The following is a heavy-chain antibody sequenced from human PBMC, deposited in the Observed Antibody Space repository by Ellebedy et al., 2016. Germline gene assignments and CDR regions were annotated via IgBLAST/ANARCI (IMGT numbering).Heavy chain of an antibody. CDR2: IDWGDDR. Sequence: SGPTLVXPTQTLTLTCTFSGFSLSTSGMCVSWIRQPPGKALEWLARIDWGDDRYYSTSLKTRLNISKDTSKNQVVLTMTNMDPVDTATYYCARIKAGYSSSPIFDYWGQGTLVTVSS. D-gene: IGHD6-19*01. J-gene: IGHJ4*02. V-gene: IGHV2-70*11. CDR1: GFSLSTSGMC. CDR3: ARIKAGYSSSPIFDY.